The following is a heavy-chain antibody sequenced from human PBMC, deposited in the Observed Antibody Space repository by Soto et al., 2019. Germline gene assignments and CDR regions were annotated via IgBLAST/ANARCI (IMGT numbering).Heavy chain of an antibody. V-gene: IGHV1-69*02. Sequence: QVQLVQSGAEVKKPGSSVKVSCKTSGGSFSTYTINWVRHAPGQGLEWLGRISPILDMSNYAHKFQVGFTISAYKSTSAAYMELSSLKSDDTAVYYCAALVSHDAMATIRRGLDYWGQGTLLTVSS. CDR2: ISPILDMS. CDR3: AALVSHDAMATIRRGLDY. D-gene: IGHD5-12*01. CDR1: GGSFSTYT. J-gene: IGHJ4*02.